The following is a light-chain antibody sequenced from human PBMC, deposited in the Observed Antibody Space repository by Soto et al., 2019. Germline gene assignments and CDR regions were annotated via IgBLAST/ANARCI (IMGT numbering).Light chain of an antibody. V-gene: IGKV3-20*01. CDR1: QSVRSNY. CDR3: QQYGSSPRT. J-gene: IGKJ1*01. Sequence: ENVLTQSPGTLSLSPGERATLSCRASQSVRSNYVAWYQQKPGQAPRLLIYGASSRATDIPDRFSGSGSGTDFTLTISRLEPEDFAVYYCQQYGSSPRTFGQGTKV. CDR2: GAS.